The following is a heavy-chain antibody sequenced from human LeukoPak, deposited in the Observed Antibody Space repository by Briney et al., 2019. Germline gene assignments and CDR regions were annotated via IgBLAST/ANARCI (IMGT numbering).Heavy chain of an antibody. CDR3: ARDEIAVAGPYDY. D-gene: IGHD6-19*01. CDR1: GFTFSSYV. V-gene: IGHV3-21*01. J-gene: IGHJ4*02. Sequence: GGSLRLSCSASGFTFSSYVMHWVRQAPGKGLEWVSSISSSSSYIYYADSVKGRITISRDNAKNSLYLQMNSLRAEDTAVYYCARDEIAVAGPYDYWGQGTLVTVSS. CDR2: ISSSSSYI.